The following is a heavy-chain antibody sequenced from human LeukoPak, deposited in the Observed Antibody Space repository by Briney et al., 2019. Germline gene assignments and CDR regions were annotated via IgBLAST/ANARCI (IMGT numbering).Heavy chain of an antibody. CDR2: ITYDGSNK. V-gene: IGHV3-30*04. J-gene: IGHJ6*03. Sequence: GGSLRLSCAASGFTLSNYAMHWVRQAPGKGLEWVAIITYDGSNKDYADVVKGRFTISRDNSKNTLYLQMNSLRAEDTALYYCARDGYFGSDSVTGAGALGDYYMDVWGKETTVTISS. D-gene: IGHD3-9*01. CDR1: GFTLSNYA. CDR3: ARDGYFGSDSVTGAGALGDYYMDV.